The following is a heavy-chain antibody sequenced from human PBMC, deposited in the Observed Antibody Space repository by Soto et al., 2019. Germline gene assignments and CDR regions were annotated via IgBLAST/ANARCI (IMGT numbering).Heavy chain of an antibody. Sequence: EVQLVESGGGLVQPGRSLRLSCAASGFTFDDYAMHWVRQAPGKGLEWVSGISWNSCSIGYAESVKGRFTISRDNAKNALYLQMNSLRAEDTALYYCAKDRSGGWAYGMDVWGQWTTVTVSS. CDR2: ISWNSCSI. CDR3: AKDRSGGWAYGMDV. J-gene: IGHJ6*02. CDR1: GFTFDDYA. V-gene: IGHV3-9*01. D-gene: IGHD3-3*01.